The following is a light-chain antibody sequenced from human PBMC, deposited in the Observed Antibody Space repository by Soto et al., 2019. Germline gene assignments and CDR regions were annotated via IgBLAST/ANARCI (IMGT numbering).Light chain of an antibody. J-gene: IGLJ3*02. Sequence: QAVVTQPPSASGTPGQRVTISCSGSNSNIGSHSVNWYQQLPGTAPKLLIYTNNEWPSGVPDRFSGSKSGTSASLAISGLQSEDEADYYCAVWDDSLNGWVFGGGTKLTVL. V-gene: IGLV1-44*01. CDR3: AVWDDSLNGWV. CDR1: NSNIGSHS. CDR2: TNN.